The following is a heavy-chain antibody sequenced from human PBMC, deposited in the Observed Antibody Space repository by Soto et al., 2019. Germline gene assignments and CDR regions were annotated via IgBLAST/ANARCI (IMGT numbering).Heavy chain of an antibody. Sequence: SETLALTCTVSGGSISSSSYDWGWIRQPPGKGLEWIGSIYYSGSTYYNPSLKSRVTISVDTSKNQFSLKLSSVTAADTAVYYCARLNSRTYSSSWPTLFDYWGQGTLVTVSS. V-gene: IGHV4-39*01. J-gene: IGHJ4*02. D-gene: IGHD6-13*01. CDR1: GGSISSSSYD. CDR3: ARLNSRTYSSSWPTLFDY. CDR2: IYYSGST.